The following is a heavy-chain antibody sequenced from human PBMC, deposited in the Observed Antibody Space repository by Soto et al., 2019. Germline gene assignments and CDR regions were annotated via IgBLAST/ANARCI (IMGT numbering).Heavy chain of an antibody. D-gene: IGHD3-10*01. CDR3: AVNAYGSGSYLYYYGMDV. Sequence: GASVKVSCKASGYTFTSYDINWVRQATGQGLEWMGGIIPIFGTANYAQKFQGRVTITADESTSTAYMELSSLRSEDTAVYYCAVNAYGSGSYLYYYGMDVWGQGTTVTVSS. CDR1: GYTFTSYD. V-gene: IGHV1-69*13. CDR2: IIPIFGTA. J-gene: IGHJ6*02.